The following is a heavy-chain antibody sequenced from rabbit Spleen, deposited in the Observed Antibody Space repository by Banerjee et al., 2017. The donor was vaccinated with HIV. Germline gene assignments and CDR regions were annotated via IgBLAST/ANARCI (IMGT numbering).Heavy chain of an antibody. CDR3: ARDTGSSFSTYGMDL. CDR1: GIDFSTYSY. Sequence: QEQLEESGGGLVKPGGTLTLTCKASGIDFSTYSYMCWVRQAPGKGLEWIACIEAGSSAFTYFASWAKGRFTISKTSSTTVTLQMTSLTAADTATYFCARDTGSSFSTYGMDLWGPGTLVTVS. CDR2: IEAGSSAFT. D-gene: IGHD8-1*01. V-gene: IGHV1S45*01. J-gene: IGHJ6*01.